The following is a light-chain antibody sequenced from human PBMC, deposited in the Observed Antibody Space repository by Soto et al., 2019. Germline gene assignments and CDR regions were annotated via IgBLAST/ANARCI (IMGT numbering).Light chain of an antibody. J-gene: IGLJ3*02. CDR1: SSDVGSYNL. CDR2: EVS. V-gene: IGLV2-23*02. CDR3: CLYAGSSTFV. Sequence: QSALTQPASVSGSPGQSITISCTGTSSDVGSYNLVSWYQQHPGKAPKLMIYEVSKRPSGVSNRFSGSKPGNTASLTISGLQAEDEADYYCCLYAGSSTFVFGGGTKVTVL.